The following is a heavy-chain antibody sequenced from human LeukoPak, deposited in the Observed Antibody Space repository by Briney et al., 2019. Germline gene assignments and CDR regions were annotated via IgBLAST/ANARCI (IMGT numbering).Heavy chain of an antibody. J-gene: IGHJ4*02. Sequence: PSGTLSLTCSVSDGSINSYYWNWIRQPPGKGLEWIGYIYYSGSTNYNPSLKSRVTISVDTSKNQFSLKLSSVTAADTAVYYCARGTWSSSIDYWGQGTLATVSS. CDR2: IYYSGST. D-gene: IGHD6-6*01. CDR1: DGSINSYY. V-gene: IGHV4-59*08. CDR3: ARGTWSSSIDY.